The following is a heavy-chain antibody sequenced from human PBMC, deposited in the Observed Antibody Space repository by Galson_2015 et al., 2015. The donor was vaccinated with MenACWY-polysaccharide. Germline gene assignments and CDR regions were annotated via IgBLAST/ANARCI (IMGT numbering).Heavy chain of an antibody. D-gene: IGHD6-13*01. CDR1: GFTFSSYA. CDR3: AKDQYRSGWYGWHF. Sequence: SLRLACAASGFTFSSYAMRWVRQAPGKGLEWVSGDRGSGGSTYYRESVKGQFTISRDNSKNTLYLQMNSLRDEDTAVYYCAKDQYRSGWYGWHFWGQGTLVTVSS. J-gene: IGHJ4*02. CDR2: DRGSGGST. V-gene: IGHV3-23*01.